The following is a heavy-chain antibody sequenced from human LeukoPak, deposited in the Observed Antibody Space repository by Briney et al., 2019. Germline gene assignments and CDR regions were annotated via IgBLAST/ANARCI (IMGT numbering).Heavy chain of an antibody. J-gene: IGHJ4*02. Sequence: GGSLRLSWAASGFTFSSYAMSWVRQAPGKGLEWVSAIIGSGGSTYYADSVKGRFTISRDNSKNTLYLQMNSLRAEDTAVYYCARVRSMVGATGDLDYWGQGTLVTVSS. CDR1: GFTFSSYA. CDR3: ARVRSMVGATGDLDY. D-gene: IGHD1-26*01. CDR2: IIGSGGST. V-gene: IGHV3-23*01.